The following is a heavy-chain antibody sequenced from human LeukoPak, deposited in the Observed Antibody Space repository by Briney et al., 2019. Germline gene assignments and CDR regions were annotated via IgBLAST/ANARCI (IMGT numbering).Heavy chain of an antibody. V-gene: IGHV1-2*02. CDR2: VNPNSGDT. CDR1: GYTFTRYS. CDR3: ARDYYYYMDV. Sequence: ALRKLCCKAAGYTFTRYSMLTTRPAPGHRLEWMGWVNPNSGDTNYAQKCQGRVTMTRDTSISTAYMELSRLRSDDTAVYYCARDYYYYMDVWGKGTTVTVSS. J-gene: IGHJ6*03.